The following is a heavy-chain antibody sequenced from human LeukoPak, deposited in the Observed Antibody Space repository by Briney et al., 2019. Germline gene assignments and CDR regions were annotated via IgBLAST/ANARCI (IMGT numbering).Heavy chain of an antibody. D-gene: IGHD2-21*02. Sequence: GGSLRLSCAASGFTFSSYSMNWVRQAPGKGLEWVSSISSSSSYIYYAHSVKGRVTISRDNAKNSLYLQMNSLRAEDTAVYYCARTPTPYCGGDCYDFDYWGQGTLVSVST. CDR1: GFTFSSYS. CDR2: ISSSSSYI. CDR3: ARTPTPYCGGDCYDFDY. J-gene: IGHJ4*02. V-gene: IGHV3-21*01.